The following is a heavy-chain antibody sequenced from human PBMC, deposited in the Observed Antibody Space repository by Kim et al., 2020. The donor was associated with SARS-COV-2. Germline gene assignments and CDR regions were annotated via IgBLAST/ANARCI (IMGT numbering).Heavy chain of an antibody. Sequence: VGSLRLSCAASEFTFSYFAMHWVRQAPGKGLEWVAFISYDGGDKYYADSVRGRFTISRDNSKNTLYLQMNSLRAEDTAVYYCAREGEVTGTTFDYWGQGTLVTVSS. CDR1: EFTFSYFA. V-gene: IGHV3-30*01. CDR2: ISYDGGDK. CDR3: AREGEVTGTTFDY. D-gene: IGHD1-7*01. J-gene: IGHJ4*02.